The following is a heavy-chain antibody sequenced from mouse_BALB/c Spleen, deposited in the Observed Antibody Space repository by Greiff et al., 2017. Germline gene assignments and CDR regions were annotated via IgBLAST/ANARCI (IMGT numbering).Heavy chain of an antibody. Sequence: EVKLVESGGGLVKPGGSLKLSCAASGFTFSSYAMSWVRQTPEKRLEWVATISSGGSYTYYPDSVKGRFTISRDNAKNTLYLQMSSLRSEDTAMYYCARAGYGSSYWYCDVWGAGTTVTVSS. D-gene: IGHD1-1*01. CDR1: GFTFSSYA. CDR2: ISSGGSYT. J-gene: IGHJ1*01. CDR3: ARAGYGSSYWYCDV. V-gene: IGHV5-9-3*01.